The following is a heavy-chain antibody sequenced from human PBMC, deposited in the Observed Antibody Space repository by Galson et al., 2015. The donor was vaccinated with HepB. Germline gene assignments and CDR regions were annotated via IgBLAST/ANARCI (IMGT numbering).Heavy chain of an antibody. CDR3: AKDPPNEYSAS. Sequence: SLRLSCAASGFTFSTYWMHWVRQAPGKGLVWVSRINNDGSATNYADSVKGRFTISRDNSKNTLYLQMNSLRAEDTAVYFCAKDPPNEYSASWGQGTLVTVSS. V-gene: IGHV3-74*01. D-gene: IGHD2-15*01. CDR2: INNDGSAT. J-gene: IGHJ5*02. CDR1: GFTFSTYW.